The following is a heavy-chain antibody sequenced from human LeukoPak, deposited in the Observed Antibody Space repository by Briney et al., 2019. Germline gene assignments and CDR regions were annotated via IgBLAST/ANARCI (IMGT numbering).Heavy chain of an antibody. Sequence: SQTLSLTCTVSGGSISSGDYYWSWIRQPPGKGLEWIRYIYYSGSTYYNPSLKSRVTISVDTSKNQFSLKRSSVTAADTAVYYCASNRGYSYGYGYWGQGTLVTVSS. CDR3: ASNRGYSYGYGY. CDR2: IYYSGST. J-gene: IGHJ4*02. CDR1: GGSISSGDYY. D-gene: IGHD5-18*01. V-gene: IGHV4-30-4*08.